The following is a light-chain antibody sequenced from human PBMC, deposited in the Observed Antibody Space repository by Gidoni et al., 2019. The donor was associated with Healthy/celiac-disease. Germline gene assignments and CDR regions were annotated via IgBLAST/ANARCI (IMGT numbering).Light chain of an antibody. Sequence: DIVMTQYPDSLAVSLGERATINCKSSQSVLYSSNNKNYLAWYQQKPGQPPKLLIYWASTRESGVPARFSGSGSGTDFTLTISSLQAEDVAVYYCQQYYSTPRTFGQGTKVEIK. CDR3: QQYYSTPRT. J-gene: IGKJ1*01. CDR2: WAS. CDR1: QSVLYSSNNKNY. V-gene: IGKV4-1*01.